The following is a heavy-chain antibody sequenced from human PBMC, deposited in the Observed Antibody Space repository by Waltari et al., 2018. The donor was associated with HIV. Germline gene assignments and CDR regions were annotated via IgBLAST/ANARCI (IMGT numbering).Heavy chain of an antibody. CDR2: ISGSGGST. CDR1: GFTFSSYA. Sequence: EVQLLESGGGLVQPGGSLRLSCAASGFTFSSYAMSWVRQAPGKGLEWVSAISGSGGSTYYADAVKGRFAISRDNSKNTLYLQMNSLRAEDTAVYSCAKGGVGSSGYYSPYYYYGMDVWGQGTTVTVSS. D-gene: IGHD3-22*01. V-gene: IGHV3-23*01. CDR3: AKGGVGSSGYYSPYYYYGMDV. J-gene: IGHJ6*02.